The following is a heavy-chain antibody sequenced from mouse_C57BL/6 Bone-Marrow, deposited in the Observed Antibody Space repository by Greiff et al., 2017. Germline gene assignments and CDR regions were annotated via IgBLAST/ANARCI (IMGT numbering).Heavy chain of an antibody. D-gene: IGHD2-2*01. V-gene: IGHV5-6*01. J-gene: IGHJ2*01. CDR2: ISSGGSYT. Sequence: VQLKESGGDLVKPGGSLKLSCAASGFTFSSYGMSWVRQTPDKRLEWVATISSGGSYTYYPDSVKGRFTISRDNAKNTLYLQMSSLKSEDTAMYYCAREGGYDGDYWGQGTTLTVSS. CDR3: AREGGYDGDY. CDR1: GFTFSSYG.